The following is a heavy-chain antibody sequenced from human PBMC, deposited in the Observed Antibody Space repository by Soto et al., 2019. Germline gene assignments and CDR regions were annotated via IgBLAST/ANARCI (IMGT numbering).Heavy chain of an antibody. V-gene: IGHV4-59*01. CDR1: GGSISSYC. CDR3: ARSSGNGYDSSGYYYWRAAFDI. CDR2: IYYSGST. Sequence: SETLSLTCTVSGGSISSYCWSWIRQPPGKGLEWIGYIYYSGSTNYNPSLKSRVTISVDASKNQFSLKLSSVTAADTAVYYCARSSGNGYDSSGYYYWRAAFDIWGQGTMVTVSS. D-gene: IGHD3-22*01. J-gene: IGHJ3*02.